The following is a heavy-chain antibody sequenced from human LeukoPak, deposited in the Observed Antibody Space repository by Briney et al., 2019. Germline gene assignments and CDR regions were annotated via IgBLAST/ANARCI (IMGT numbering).Heavy chain of an antibody. CDR1: GFTVSSNY. D-gene: IGHD1-7*01. CDR2: IYSGGST. Sequence: GGSLRLSCAASGFTVSSNYMSWVRQAPGKGLEWVSVIYSGGSTYYADSVKGRFTISRDNSKNTLYLQVNSLRAEDTAVYYCARDGTTYDAFDIWGQGTMVTVSS. V-gene: IGHV3-53*01. J-gene: IGHJ3*02. CDR3: ARDGTTYDAFDI.